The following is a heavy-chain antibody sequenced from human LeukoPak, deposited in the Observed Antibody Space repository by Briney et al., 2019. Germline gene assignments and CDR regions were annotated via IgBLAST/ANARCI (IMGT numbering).Heavy chain of an antibody. J-gene: IGHJ6*02. CDR2: IYYSGST. Sequence: SETLSLTCTVSGGSISSSSYSWGWIRQPPGKGLEWIGSIYYSGSTYYNPSLKSRVTISVDTSKNQFSLKLSFVTAADTAVYYCARQGIAVAGEDYYYGMDVWGQGTTVTVSS. CDR1: GGSISSSSYS. CDR3: ARQGIAVAGEDYYYGMDV. V-gene: IGHV4-39*01. D-gene: IGHD6-19*01.